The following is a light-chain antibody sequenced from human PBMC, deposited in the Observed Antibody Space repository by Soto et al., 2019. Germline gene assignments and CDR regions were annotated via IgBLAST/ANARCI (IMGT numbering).Light chain of an antibody. CDR2: GAS. V-gene: IGKV3-15*01. CDR1: QTVSRN. J-gene: IGKJ5*01. Sequence: EIVMTQSPATLSVSPGERATLCCRGSQTVSRNLAWYQQKRGQAPRLLIYGASTRATGIPARFSGSGSGTEFTLTISSLQSEDFAVYYCQQYHNWPITFGQGTRLEIK. CDR3: QQYHNWPIT.